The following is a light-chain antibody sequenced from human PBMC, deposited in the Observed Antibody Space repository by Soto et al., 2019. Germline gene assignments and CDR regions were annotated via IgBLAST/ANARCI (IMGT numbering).Light chain of an antibody. Sequence: EIVLTQSPGTLSLSPGQRATLSCRASQSVSSSSLAWYQQRPGQAPRLLIYGASRRATGIPDRFSGSGSGNDFTLTISRLEPEDFAVYYCQQYGASPKYTFGQGTKLEIK. CDR2: GAS. J-gene: IGKJ2*01. V-gene: IGKV3-20*01. CDR1: QSVSSSS. CDR3: QQYGASPKYT.